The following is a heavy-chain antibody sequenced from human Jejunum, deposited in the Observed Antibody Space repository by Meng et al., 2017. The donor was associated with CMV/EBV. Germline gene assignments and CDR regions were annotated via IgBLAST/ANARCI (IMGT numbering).Heavy chain of an antibody. D-gene: IGHD6-13*01. CDR2: IKPNSGDT. J-gene: IGHJ5*02. Sequence: NLAGYYMHWVRQAPGQGLEWMGWIKPNSGDTNYAQSFQGRVTMTRDTSISTAYMQLTGLRFDDTAVYYCARGPGVAAAVPTRWFGPWGQGALVTVSS. CDR1: NLAGYY. CDR3: ARGPGVAAAVPTRWFGP. V-gene: IGHV1-2*02.